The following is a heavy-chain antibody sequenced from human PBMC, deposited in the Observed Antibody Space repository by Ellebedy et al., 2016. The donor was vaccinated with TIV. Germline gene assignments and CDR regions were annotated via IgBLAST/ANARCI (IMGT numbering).Heavy chain of an antibody. CDR1: GFSVSSNY. CDR2: IYSGNKT. J-gene: IGHJ4*02. Sequence: GESLKISCEASGFSVSSNYMTWVRQAPGKGLQWVSVIYSGNKTHYADSVRGRFTISRDIFKNTIYLQMHGLGIEDTALYYCVRERFPMPTWGQGTLVTVSS. CDR3: VRERFPMPT. D-gene: IGHD3-16*01. V-gene: IGHV3-66*01.